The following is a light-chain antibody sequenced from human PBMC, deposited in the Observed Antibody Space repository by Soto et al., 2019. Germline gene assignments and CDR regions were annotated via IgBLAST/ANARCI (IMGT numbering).Light chain of an antibody. Sequence: QSVLTQPASVSGSPGQSITISCTGTNSDVGSYKFVSWYQQHPGKVPILIIYEATKPPSGLSNRFSCSKTGNTASLTISGLQAEDEADYYCCSFAGGGATRVFGGGTK. J-gene: IGLJ3*02. CDR2: EAT. CDR1: NSDVGSYKF. CDR3: CSFAGGGATRV. V-gene: IGLV2-23*01.